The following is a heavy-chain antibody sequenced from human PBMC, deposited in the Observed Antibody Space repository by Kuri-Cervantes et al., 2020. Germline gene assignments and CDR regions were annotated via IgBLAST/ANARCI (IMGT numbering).Heavy chain of an antibody. V-gene: IGHV3-21*01. D-gene: IGHD6-13*01. CDR2: ISSSSSYI. CDR1: AFIISDYW. CDR3: ARDFVGSSKQLTTGIAFDI. J-gene: IGHJ3*02. Sequence: GESLKISCAASAFIISDYWMHWVRQTPGKGLEWVSSISSSSSYIYYADSVKGRFTISRDNAKNSLYLQMNSLRAEDTAVYYCARDFVGSSKQLTTGIAFDIWGQGTMVTVS.